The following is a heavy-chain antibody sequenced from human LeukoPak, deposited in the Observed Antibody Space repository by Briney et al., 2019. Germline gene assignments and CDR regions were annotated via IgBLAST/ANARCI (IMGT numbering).Heavy chain of an antibody. Sequence: PGGSLRLSCAASGFTVSSNYMSWVRQAPGKGLEWVSVIYSGGSTYYADSVKGRFPISRDNSKNTLYLQMNSLRAEDTAVYYCARGPGSHSNFEDYWGQGTLVTVSS. CDR1: GFTVSSNY. V-gene: IGHV3-53*01. CDR3: ARGPGSHSNFEDY. J-gene: IGHJ4*02. CDR2: IYSGGST. D-gene: IGHD4-11*01.